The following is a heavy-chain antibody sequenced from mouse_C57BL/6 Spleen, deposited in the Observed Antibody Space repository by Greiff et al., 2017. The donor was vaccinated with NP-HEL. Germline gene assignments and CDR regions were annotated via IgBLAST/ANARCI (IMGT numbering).Heavy chain of an antibody. CDR2: IHPNSGST. D-gene: IGHD1-1*01. CDR3: ARRIITTVVEAWFAY. CDR1: GYTFTSYW. J-gene: IGHJ3*01. V-gene: IGHV1-64*01. Sequence: QVQLKQPGAELVKPGASVKLSCKASGYTFTSYWMHWVKQRPGQGLEWIGMIHPNSGSTNYNEKFKSKATLTVDKSSSTAYMQLSSLTSEDSAVYYCARRIITTVVEAWFAYWGQGTLVTVSA.